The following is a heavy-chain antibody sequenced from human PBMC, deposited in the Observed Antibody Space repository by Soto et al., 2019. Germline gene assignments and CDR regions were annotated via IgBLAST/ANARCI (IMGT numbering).Heavy chain of an antibody. CDR3: ARGPVVVVAALTYNWFDP. CDR1: GGSFGGYY. V-gene: IGHV4-34*01. CDR2: INHSGST. J-gene: IGHJ5*02. Sequence: PSETLSLTCAVYGGSFGGYYWSWIRQPPGKGLEWIGEINHSGSTNYNPSLKSRVTISVDTSKNQFSLKLSSVTAADTAVYYCARGPVVVVAALTYNWFDPWGQGTLVTVSS. D-gene: IGHD2-15*01.